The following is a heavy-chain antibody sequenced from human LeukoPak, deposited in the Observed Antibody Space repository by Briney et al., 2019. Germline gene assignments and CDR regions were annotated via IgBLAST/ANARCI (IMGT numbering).Heavy chain of an antibody. Sequence: ASVKVSCKASGYTFTSYAMHWVRQAPGQRLEWMGWINAGNGNTKYSQKFQGRVTITRDTSASTAYMELSSLRAEDTAVYYCARERGSSRGNYFDSWGQGTLVTVSS. CDR1: GYTFTSYA. CDR2: INAGNGNT. CDR3: ARERGSSRGNYFDS. V-gene: IGHV1-3*01. J-gene: IGHJ4*02. D-gene: IGHD1-26*01.